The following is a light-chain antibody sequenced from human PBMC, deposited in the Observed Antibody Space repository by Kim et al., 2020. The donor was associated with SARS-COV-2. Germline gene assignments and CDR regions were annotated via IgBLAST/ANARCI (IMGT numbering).Light chain of an antibody. CDR3: SAWDSSLSAVV. Sequence: QAGLTQPPSVSKGLRQTATLTCTGSSSNVGDEGAAWLQQHQGHPPKLLSYRNNNRPSGISERFSASRSGNTASLTISGLQPEDEADYYCSAWDSSLSAVVFGGGTQLTVL. CDR2: RNN. V-gene: IGLV10-54*04. J-gene: IGLJ2*01. CDR1: SSNVGDEG.